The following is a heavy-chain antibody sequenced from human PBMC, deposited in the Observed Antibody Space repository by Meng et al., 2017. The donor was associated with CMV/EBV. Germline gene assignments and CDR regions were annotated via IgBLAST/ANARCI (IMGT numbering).Heavy chain of an antibody. CDR3: AREAAAGAPDY. V-gene: IGHV3-74*01. Sequence: GESLKISCAASGFTFSSYGMHWVRQAPGKGLVWVSRINSDGSSTSYADSVKGRFTISRDNAKNTLYLQMNSLRAEDTAVYYCAREAAAGAPDYWGQGTLVTVSS. J-gene: IGHJ4*02. CDR2: INSDGSST. CDR1: GFTFSSYG. D-gene: IGHD6-13*01.